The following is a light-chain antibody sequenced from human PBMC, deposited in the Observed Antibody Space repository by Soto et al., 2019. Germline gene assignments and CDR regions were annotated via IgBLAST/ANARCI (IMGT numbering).Light chain of an antibody. CDR2: EVS. V-gene: IGLV2-8*01. CDR1: SSDVGGYNY. J-gene: IGLJ2*01. CDR3: SSYAGSSTWV. Sequence: QSAPTQPPSASGSPGQSATISCTGTSSDVGGYNYVSWYQQYPGKAPKLMIYEVSKRPSGVPDRFSGSKSGNTAFLTVSGLQAEDEADYYCSSYAGSSTWVFGGGTKLTVL.